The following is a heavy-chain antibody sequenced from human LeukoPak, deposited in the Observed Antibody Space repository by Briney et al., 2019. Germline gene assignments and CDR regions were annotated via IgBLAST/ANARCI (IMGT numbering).Heavy chain of an antibody. CDR3: ATTVPKARSYYYGMDV. Sequence: GGSLRLSCAASGFTVSSNYMSWVRQAPGKGLEWVSVIYSGGSTYYADSVKGRFTISRDNSKNTLYLQMNSLRAEDTAVYYCATTVPKARSYYYGMDVWGQGATVTVSS. D-gene: IGHD4-17*01. CDR1: GFTVSSNY. J-gene: IGHJ6*02. CDR2: IYSGGST. V-gene: IGHV3-53*01.